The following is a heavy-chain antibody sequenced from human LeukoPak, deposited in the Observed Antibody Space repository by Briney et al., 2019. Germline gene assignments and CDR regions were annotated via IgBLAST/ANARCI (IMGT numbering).Heavy chain of an antibody. D-gene: IGHD3-22*01. J-gene: IGHJ3*02. Sequence: PSETLSLTCAVYGGSFSSYYWGWIRQPPGKGLEWIGSIYYSGSTYYNPSLKSRVTISVDTSKNQFSLKLSSVTAADTAVYYCARTATYYYEKDAFDIWGQGTMVTVSS. V-gene: IGHV4-39*07. CDR1: GGSFSSYY. CDR2: IYYSGST. CDR3: ARTATYYYEKDAFDI.